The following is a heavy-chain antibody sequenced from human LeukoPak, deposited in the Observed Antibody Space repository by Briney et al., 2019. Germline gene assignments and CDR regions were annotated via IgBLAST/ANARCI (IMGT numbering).Heavy chain of an antibody. CDR1: GGSISSYY. J-gene: IGHJ5*02. V-gene: IGHV4-4*07. Sequence: PSETLSLTCTVSGGSISSYYWSWIRQPAGKGLEWIGRIYTSGSTNYNPSLKSRVTMSVDTSKNQFSLKLSSVTAADTAVYYCARRRGSGSLYPNWFDPWGQGTLVTVSS. D-gene: IGHD3-10*01. CDR3: ARRRGSGSLYPNWFDP. CDR2: IYTSGST.